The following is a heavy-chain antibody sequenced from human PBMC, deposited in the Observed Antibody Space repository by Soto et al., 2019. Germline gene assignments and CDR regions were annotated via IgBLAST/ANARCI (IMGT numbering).Heavy chain of an antibody. CDR1: GYTFTTYW. CDR2: VNQDGSEK. CDR3: SRPRDYSSH. Sequence: PGGSLRLSCAASGYTFTTYWISWVRQAPGKGLEWVANVNQDGSEKYYGDSVKGRFTISRDNAKNSVYLQMNSLGVEDTAVYYCSRPRDYSSHWGQGTLVIVSS. V-gene: IGHV3-7*01. J-gene: IGHJ4*02. D-gene: IGHD4-4*01.